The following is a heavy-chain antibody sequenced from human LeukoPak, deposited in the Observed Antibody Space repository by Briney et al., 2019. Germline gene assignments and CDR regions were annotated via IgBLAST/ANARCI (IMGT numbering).Heavy chain of an antibody. D-gene: IGHD2-2*01. CDR3: ARDGVVVLAARGFCDY. CDR1: GFTFSSYA. Sequence: GGSLRLSCAASGFTFSSYAMHWVRQAPGKGLEWVAVISYDGSNKYYADSVKGRFTISRDNSKNTLYLQMNSLRAEDTAVYYCARDGVVVLAARGFCDYWGQGTLVTVSS. J-gene: IGHJ4*02. CDR2: ISYDGSNK. V-gene: IGHV3-30-3*01.